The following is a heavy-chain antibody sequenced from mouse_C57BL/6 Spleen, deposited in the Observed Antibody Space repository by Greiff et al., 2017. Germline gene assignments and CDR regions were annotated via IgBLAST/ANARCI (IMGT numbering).Heavy chain of an antibody. CDR3: ARQNRVITTVVDAWFAY. Sequence: EVKLVESGGDLVKPGGSLKLSCAASGFTFSSYGMSWVRQTPDKRLEWVATISSGGSYTYYPDSVKGRFTISRDNAKNTLYLQMSSMKSEDTAMYYCARQNRVITTVVDAWFAYWGQGTLVTVSA. CDR2: ISSGGSYT. D-gene: IGHD1-1*01. J-gene: IGHJ3*01. V-gene: IGHV5-6*02. CDR1: GFTFSSYG.